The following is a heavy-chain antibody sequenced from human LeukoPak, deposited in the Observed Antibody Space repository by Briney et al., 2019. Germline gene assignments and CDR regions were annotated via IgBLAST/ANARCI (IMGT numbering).Heavy chain of an antibody. V-gene: IGHV1-18*01. Sequence: ASVKVSCKASGYTFTSYGISWVRQAPGQGLERMGWISTYNGNTNYAQKLQGRVTMTTDTSTSTAYMELRSLRSDDTAVYYCARLNYYDSSGYPDFDYWGQGTLVTVSS. CDR2: ISTYNGNT. CDR1: GYTFTSYG. D-gene: IGHD3-22*01. J-gene: IGHJ4*02. CDR3: ARLNYYDSSGYPDFDY.